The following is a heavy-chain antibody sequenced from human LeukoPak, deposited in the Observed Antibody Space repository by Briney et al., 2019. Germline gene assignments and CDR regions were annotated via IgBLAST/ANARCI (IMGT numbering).Heavy chain of an antibody. V-gene: IGHV3-74*03. CDR3: VVGGGIY. D-gene: IGHD1-26*01. Sequence: TGGSLRLSSAASGFTLSNDWTHWVRQAPGKGLVWVSRISSDGTNTLYADSVKGRFTISRDNARNTLHLQMNSLRADDTAVYYCVVGGGIYWGQGTLVTVS. J-gene: IGHJ4*02. CDR2: ISSDGTNT. CDR1: GFTLSNDW.